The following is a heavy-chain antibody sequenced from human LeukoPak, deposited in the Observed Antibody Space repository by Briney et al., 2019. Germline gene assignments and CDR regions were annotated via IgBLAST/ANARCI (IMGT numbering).Heavy chain of an antibody. V-gene: IGHV3-9*03. Sequence: GRSLRLSCAASGFTFDDYAMHWVRQAPGKDLEWVSGISWNSGSIGYADSVKGRFTISRDNAKNSLYLQMNSLRAEDMALYYCAKDIAARPMYYFDYWGQGTLVTVSS. D-gene: IGHD6-6*01. CDR3: AKDIAARPMYYFDY. CDR1: GFTFDDYA. J-gene: IGHJ4*02. CDR2: ISWNSGSI.